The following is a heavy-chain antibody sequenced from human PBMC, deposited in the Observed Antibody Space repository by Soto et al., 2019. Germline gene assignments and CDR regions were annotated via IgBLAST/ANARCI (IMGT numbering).Heavy chain of an antibody. Sequence: SETLSLTCTVSGGSISSGGYYWSWIRQHPGKGLEWIGYIYYSGSTYYNPSLKSRVTISVDTSKNQFSLKLSSVTAADTAVYYCARDQRSSYYYYGMDVWGQGTTVTVSS. J-gene: IGHJ6*02. D-gene: IGHD1-26*01. CDR2: IYYSGST. V-gene: IGHV4-31*03. CDR3: ARDQRSSYYYYGMDV. CDR1: GGSISSGGYY.